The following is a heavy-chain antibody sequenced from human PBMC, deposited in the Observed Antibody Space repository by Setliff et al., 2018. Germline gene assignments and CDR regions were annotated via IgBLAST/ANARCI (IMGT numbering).Heavy chain of an antibody. Sequence: SETLSLTCAVYGESFNTYYWSWIRESPGKGLEWFGEIDHSGGANYNPSLESRVTMSVDTSKKEFSLKLTSVTAADTAVYYCARPHGGDYAFDIWGQGTMVTVSS. CDR2: IDHSGGA. J-gene: IGHJ3*02. V-gene: IGHV4-34*01. CDR3: ARPHGGDYAFDI. CDR1: GESFNTYY. D-gene: IGHD4-17*01.